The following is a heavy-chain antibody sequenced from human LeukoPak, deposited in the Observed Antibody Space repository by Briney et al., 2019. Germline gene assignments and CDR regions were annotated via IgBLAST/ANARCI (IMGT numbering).Heavy chain of an antibody. CDR3: ARAPRSYDDAFDI. CDR2: IYHSGST. Sequence: PSQTLSLTCAVSGGSISSGGDSWSWIRQPPGKGLEWIGYIYHSGSTYYNPSLKSRVTISVDRSKNQFSLKLSSVTAADTAVYYSARAPRSYDDAFDIWGQGTMVTVSS. CDR1: GGSISSGGDS. D-gene: IGHD5-18*01. J-gene: IGHJ3*02. V-gene: IGHV4-30-2*01.